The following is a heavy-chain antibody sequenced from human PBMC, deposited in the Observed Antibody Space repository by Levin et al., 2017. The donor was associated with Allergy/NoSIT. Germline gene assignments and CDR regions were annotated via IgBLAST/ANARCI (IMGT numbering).Heavy chain of an antibody. V-gene: IGHV3-30*18. D-gene: IGHD3-22*01. CDR1: GFTFSSYG. CDR3: AKESTYYDSRGLSGDYYHYGMDV. CDR2: ISYDGSHK. Sequence: PGGSLRLSCTASGFTFSSYGIHWVRQAPGKGLEWVALISYDGSHKYYADSVKGRFTVSRDNSKNTLYLHMNSLRGEDTAVYYCAKESTYYDSRGLSGDYYHYGMDVWGQGTTVTVSS. J-gene: IGHJ6*02.